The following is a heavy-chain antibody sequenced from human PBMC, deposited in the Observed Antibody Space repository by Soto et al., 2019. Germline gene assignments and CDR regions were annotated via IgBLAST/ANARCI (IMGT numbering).Heavy chain of an antibody. D-gene: IGHD3-22*01. CDR1: GGSISSGSYY. CDR2: IYYSGST. CDR3: VRVEEAGRNYYDSSGYYLFDY. J-gene: IGHJ4*02. V-gene: IGHV4-31*03. Sequence: PSETLSLTCTVSGGSISSGSYYWIWIRHHPGKGLEWIGYIYYSGSTYYNPSLKSRVTISVDTSKNQFSLKLSSVTAADTAVYYCVRVEEAGRNYYDSSGYYLFDYWGQGTLVTVSS.